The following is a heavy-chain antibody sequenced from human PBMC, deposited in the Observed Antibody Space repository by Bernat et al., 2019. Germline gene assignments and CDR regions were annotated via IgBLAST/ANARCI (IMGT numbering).Heavy chain of an antibody. CDR1: GYTFTSYG. CDR3: ARALTGTDENWFDP. Sequence: QVQLVQSGAEVKKPGASVKVSCKASGYTFTSYGISWVRQAPGQGLEWMGWISAYNGNTNYAQKLQGRVTMTTDTSTSVGYMGLRSLRSDETAVYYCARALTGTDENWFDPWGQGTLVTVSS. V-gene: IGHV1-18*01. J-gene: IGHJ5*02. CDR2: ISAYNGNT. D-gene: IGHD1-1*01.